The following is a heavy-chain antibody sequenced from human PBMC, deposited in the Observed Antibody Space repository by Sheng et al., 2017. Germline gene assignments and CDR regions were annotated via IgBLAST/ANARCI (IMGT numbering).Heavy chain of an antibody. CDR3: ARDGGGAYYYGMDV. D-gene: IGHD1-26*01. CDR1: GGSFSGYY. CDR2: INHSGST. Sequence: QVQLQQWGAGLLKPSETLSLTCAVYGGSFSGYYWSWIRQPPGKGLEWIWEINHSGSTNYNPSLKSRVTISVDTSKNQFSLKLSSVTAADTAVYYCARDGGGAYYYGMDVWGQGTTVTVSS. J-gene: IGHJ6*02. V-gene: IGHV4-34*01.